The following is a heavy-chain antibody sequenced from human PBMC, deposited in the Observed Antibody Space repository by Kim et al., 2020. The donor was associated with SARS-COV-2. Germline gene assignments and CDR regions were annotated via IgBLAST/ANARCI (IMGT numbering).Heavy chain of an antibody. Sequence: SETLSLTCTVSGGSVSSGSYYWSWIRQPPGKGLEWIGYIYYSGSTNYNPSLKSRVTISVDTSKNQFSLNFNSVTAADTAVYYCARDGYDAFDIWGQGTVVGVSS. CDR2: IYYSGST. CDR1: GGSVSSGSYY. V-gene: IGHV4-61*01. D-gene: IGHD5-12*01. CDR3: ARDGYDAFDI. J-gene: IGHJ3*02.